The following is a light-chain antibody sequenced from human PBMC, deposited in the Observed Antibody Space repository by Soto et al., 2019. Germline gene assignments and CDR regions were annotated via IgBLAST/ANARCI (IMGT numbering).Light chain of an antibody. CDR1: FSNIGTNY. J-gene: IGLJ3*02. V-gene: IGLV1-51*01. CDR3: GTWDTSLSVGV. CDR2: DNN. Sequence: QSVLTQPPSVSAAPGQKGTISCSGSFSNIGTNYVSWYQQLPGTAPKLLIYDNNKRPSGVPDRFSGSKAGTSATLGITGLQTGDEADYYCGTWDTSLSVGVFGGGTKLTVL.